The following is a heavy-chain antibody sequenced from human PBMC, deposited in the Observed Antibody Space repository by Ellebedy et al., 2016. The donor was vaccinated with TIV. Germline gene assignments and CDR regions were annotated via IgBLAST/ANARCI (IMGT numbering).Heavy chain of an antibody. CDR1: GFTFSSYW. D-gene: IGHD6-19*01. V-gene: IGHV3-7*03. CDR3: ARDAENIAVTDYFDY. J-gene: IGHJ4*02. CDR2: LKQDGREE. Sequence: GESLKISCVASGFTFSSYWMSWVRQAPGRGLEWVANLKQDGREEYYVDSVKGRFTISRDSAKNSLYLQMNSLRADDTAVYYCARDAENIAVTDYFDYWGQGTLVTVSS.